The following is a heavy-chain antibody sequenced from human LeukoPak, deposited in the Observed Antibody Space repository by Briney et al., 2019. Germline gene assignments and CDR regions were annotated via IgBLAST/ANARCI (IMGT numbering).Heavy chain of an antibody. Sequence: SETLSLTCSVSDDSISRYYWSWIRQHPGKGLEWIGYIYYSGSTYYNPSLKSRVTISVDTSKNQFSLKLSSVTAADTAVYYCARYYYYDSSGPQGKYYFDYWGQGTLVTVSS. CDR3: ARYYYYDSSGPQGKYYFDY. J-gene: IGHJ4*02. CDR2: IYYSGST. V-gene: IGHV4-59*06. D-gene: IGHD3-22*01. CDR1: DDSISRYY.